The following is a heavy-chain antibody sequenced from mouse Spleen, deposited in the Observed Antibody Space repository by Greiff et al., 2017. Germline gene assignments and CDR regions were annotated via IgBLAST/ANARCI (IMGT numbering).Heavy chain of an antibody. D-gene: IGHD1-1*01. CDR1: GFSLTSYG. V-gene: IGHV2-9*02. Sequence: QVQLKESGPGLVAPSQTLSLTCAASGFSLTSYGIHWVRQPPGKGLEWLGVIWAGGSTNYNAALMSRLSISKDNSTSQVFLKMNSLQTDDTAMYYCAREGTVVTRDAMDYWGQGTSVTVSS. CDR2: IWAGGST. J-gene: IGHJ4*01. CDR3: AREGTVVTRDAMDY.